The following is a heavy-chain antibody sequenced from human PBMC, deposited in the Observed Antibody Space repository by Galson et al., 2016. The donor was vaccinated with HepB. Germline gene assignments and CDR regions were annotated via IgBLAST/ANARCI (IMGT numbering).Heavy chain of an antibody. V-gene: IGHV3-23*01. CDR2: ITGSGGST. CDR1: GFTFSYYA. Sequence: SLRLSCAASGFTFSYYAMSWVRQAPGKGLEWVSAITGSGGSTYYADSVKGRFTISRDNSKNTLYLEMNSLRVEDTAVYYCSKAMTTATSHYFDYWGQGTLVTVSS. D-gene: IGHD1-1*01. J-gene: IGHJ4*02. CDR3: SKAMTTATSHYFDY.